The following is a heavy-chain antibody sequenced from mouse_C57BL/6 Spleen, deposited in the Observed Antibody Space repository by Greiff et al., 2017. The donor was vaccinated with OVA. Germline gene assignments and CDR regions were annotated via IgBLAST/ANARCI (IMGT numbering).Heavy chain of an antibody. Sequence: EVKLVESGPGLVKPSQSLSLTCSVTGYSITSGYYWNWIRQFPGNKLEWMGYISYDGSNNYNPSLKNRISITRDTSKNQFFLKLNSVTTEDTATYDCAREENSYYSNPYFDYWGQGTTLTVSS. D-gene: IGHD2-5*01. CDR1: GYSITSGYY. J-gene: IGHJ2*01. CDR2: ISYDGSN. CDR3: AREENSYYSNPYFDY. V-gene: IGHV3-6*01.